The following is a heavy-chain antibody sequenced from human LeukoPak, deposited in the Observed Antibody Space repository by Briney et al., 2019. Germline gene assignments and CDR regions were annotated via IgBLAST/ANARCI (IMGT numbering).Heavy chain of an antibody. Sequence: SVKVSCKAAGYNXPTYFIHRVRQAPGQGLEWMGRLNPNGGDTDYAQKFQGRVTMAGDTSISTAYMELSSLISDDTAVYSCARVGFTTSWSNFDYWGQGTLVTVSS. J-gene: IGHJ4*02. D-gene: IGHD2-2*01. CDR1: GYNXPTYF. CDR2: LNPNGGDT. V-gene: IGHV1-2*06. CDR3: ARVGFTTSWSNFDY.